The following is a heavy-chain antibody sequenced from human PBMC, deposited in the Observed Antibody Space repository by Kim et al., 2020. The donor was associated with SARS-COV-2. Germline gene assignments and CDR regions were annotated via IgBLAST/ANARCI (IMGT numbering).Heavy chain of an antibody. Sequence: SETLSLTCAVSGGSISTINWWSWVRQPPGKGLEWIGEIYHSGTTTYNPSLESRVSISVDKSKNQFSLKLSSATAADTAVYYCARDRPHTYGSGTYMDVWGQGTTVTVSS. CDR3: ARDRPHTYGSGTYMDV. CDR1: GGSISTINW. J-gene: IGHJ6*02. V-gene: IGHV4-4*02. CDR2: IYHSGTT. D-gene: IGHD3-10*01.